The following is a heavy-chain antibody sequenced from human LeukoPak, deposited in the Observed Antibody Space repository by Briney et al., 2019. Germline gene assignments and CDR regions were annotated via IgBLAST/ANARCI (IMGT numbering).Heavy chain of an antibody. CDR1: GFTFSSYA. J-gene: IGHJ4*02. CDR3: AKSFSSSWRYFDY. Sequence: GGSLRLSSAASGFTFSSYAMSWVRQAPGKGLEWVSAISGSGGSTYYADSVKGRFTISRDNSKNTLYLQMNSLRAEDTAVYYCAKSFSSSWRYFDYWGQGTLVTVSS. CDR2: ISGSGGST. V-gene: IGHV3-23*01. D-gene: IGHD6-13*01.